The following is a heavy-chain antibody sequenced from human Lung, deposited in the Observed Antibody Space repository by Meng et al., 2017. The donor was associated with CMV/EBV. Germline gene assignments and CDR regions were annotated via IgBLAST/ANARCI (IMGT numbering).Heavy chain of an antibody. D-gene: IGHD1-26*01. CDR2: IDDSGST. CDR3: ARGKQDAWELLAY. V-gene: IGHV4-4*02. CDR1: GFSISSNIR. J-gene: IGHJ4*02. Sequence: VKLPESGPGLGKPSGTRSLTVGVPGFSISSNIRWTWVRQPPGKGLEWIGDIDDSGSTNYNPSLNSRISISLDKSKNHFSLKVNSVTAADTAVYYCARGKQDAWELLAYWGQGALVTVSS.